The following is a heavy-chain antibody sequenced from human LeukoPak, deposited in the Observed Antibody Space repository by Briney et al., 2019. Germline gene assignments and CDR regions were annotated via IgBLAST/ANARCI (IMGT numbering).Heavy chain of an antibody. CDR1: GYTFTSYD. J-gene: IGHJ4*02. D-gene: IGHD3-10*01. Sequence: GASVKVSCKASGYTFTSYDINWVRQATGQGLEWMGWMNPNSGNTGYAQKFQGRVTMTRNTSISTAYMELSSLRSEDTAVYYCARVSSVRYYGSGSPVDYWGQGTLVTVSS. CDR2: MNPNSGNT. CDR3: ARVSSVRYYGSGSPVDY. V-gene: IGHV1-8*01.